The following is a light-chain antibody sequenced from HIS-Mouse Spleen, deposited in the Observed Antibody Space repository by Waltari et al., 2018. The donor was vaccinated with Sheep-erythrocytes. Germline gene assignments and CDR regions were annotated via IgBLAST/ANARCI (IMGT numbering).Light chain of an antibody. CDR3: YSTDSSGNHRV. CDR1: ALTKKS. Sequence: SYELTQPPSVSVSPGQKARITCPGAALTKKSAYWYQQKSGQAPVLVIYEDSKRPSGIPERFSGSSSGTMATLTISGAQVEDEADYYCYSTDSSGNHRVFGGGTKLTVL. CDR2: EDS. J-gene: IGLJ2*01. V-gene: IGLV3-10*01.